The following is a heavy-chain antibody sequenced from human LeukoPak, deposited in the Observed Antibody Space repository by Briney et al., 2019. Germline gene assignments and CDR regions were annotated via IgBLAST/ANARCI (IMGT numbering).Heavy chain of an antibody. CDR3: QSRFLEWLLDY. J-gene: IGHJ4*02. Sequence: PSETLSLTCTVSGDSIGSNNYYWGWIRQPPGKGLEWIGSIYDTGSTFYNPSLKSRVIISVDTSKNQFSLKLSSVTAADTAVYYCQSRFLEWLLDYWGQGTLVTVSS. D-gene: IGHD3-3*01. V-gene: IGHV4-39*01. CDR2: IYDTGST. CDR1: GDSIGSNNYY.